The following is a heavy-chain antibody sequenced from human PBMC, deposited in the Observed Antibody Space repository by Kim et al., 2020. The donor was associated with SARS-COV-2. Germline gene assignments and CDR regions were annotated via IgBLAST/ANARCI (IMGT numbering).Heavy chain of an antibody. Sequence: SETLSLTCTVSGGSISSGGYYWSWIRQHPGKGLEWIGYIYYSGSTYYNPSLKSRVTISVDTSKNQFSLKLSSVTAADTAVYYCARETFCSSTSCYSSWFDPWGQGTLVTVSS. V-gene: IGHV4-31*03. CDR2: IYYSGST. J-gene: IGHJ5*02. D-gene: IGHD2-2*01. CDR1: GGSISSGGYY. CDR3: ARETFCSSTSCYSSWFDP.